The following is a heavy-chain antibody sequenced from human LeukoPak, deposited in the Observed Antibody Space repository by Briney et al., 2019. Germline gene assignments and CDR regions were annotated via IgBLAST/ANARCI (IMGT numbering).Heavy chain of an antibody. V-gene: IGHV3-23*01. D-gene: IGHD6-13*01. Sequence: GSLRLSCVVSGFTFSDYAMTWVRQAPGKGLEWVSFISYSGGSIYSADSVKGRFTISRDNAMNSLYLQMNSLRAEDTAIYYCARSLPYGTTWYGRSDFWGQGTLVTVSS. CDR3: ARSLPYGTTWYGRSDF. J-gene: IGHJ4*02. CDR1: GFTFSDYA. CDR2: ISYSGGSI.